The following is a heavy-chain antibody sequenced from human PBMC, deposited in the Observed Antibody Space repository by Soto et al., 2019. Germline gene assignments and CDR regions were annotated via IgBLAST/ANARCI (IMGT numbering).Heavy chain of an antibody. CDR1: GGSFSGYY. CDR2: INHSGST. Sequence: SETLSLTCAVYGGSFSGYYWSWIRQPPGKGLEWIGEINHSGSTNYNPSLKSRVTISVDTSKNQFSLKLSSVTAADTAVYYCARAHYDFWSGYLSWFDPWGQGTLVTVSS. V-gene: IGHV4-34*01. J-gene: IGHJ5*02. CDR3: ARAHYDFWSGYLSWFDP. D-gene: IGHD3-3*01.